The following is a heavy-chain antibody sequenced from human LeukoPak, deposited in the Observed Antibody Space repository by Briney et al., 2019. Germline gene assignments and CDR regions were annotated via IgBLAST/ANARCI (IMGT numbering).Heavy chain of an antibody. D-gene: IGHD3-10*01. CDR3: ARHGSGSYYREFDY. CDR2: ISGSSTTI. J-gene: IGHJ4*02. Sequence: GGSLRLSCVASGSTFNSDDMNWVRQAPGTGLEWLSYISGSSTTIYYADSVKGRFTISRDNAQNSLYPQMNSLRAEDTAVYYCARHGSGSYYREFDYWGQGTLVTVSS. CDR1: GSTFNSDD. V-gene: IGHV3-48*01.